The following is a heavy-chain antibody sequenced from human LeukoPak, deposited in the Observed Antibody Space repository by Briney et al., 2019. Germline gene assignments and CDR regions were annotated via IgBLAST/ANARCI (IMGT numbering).Heavy chain of an antibody. D-gene: IGHD1-1*01. CDR3: VKKEEVRAYFDY. Sequence: GRSLRLSCAASGFTFSNYAMHWVRQAPGKGLEWVAFISYDGSNKYYADSVKGRFTISRDNSKNTLYLQMSSLRAEDTAVYYCVKKEEVRAYFDYWGQGTLVTVSS. J-gene: IGHJ4*02. CDR2: ISYDGSNK. V-gene: IGHV3-30-3*02. CDR1: GFTFSNYA.